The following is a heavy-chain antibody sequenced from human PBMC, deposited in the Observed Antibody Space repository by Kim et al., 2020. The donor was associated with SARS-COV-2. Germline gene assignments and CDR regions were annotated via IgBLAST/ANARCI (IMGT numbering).Heavy chain of an antibody. V-gene: IGHV4-34*01. CDR2: FNPDGRT. J-gene: IGHJ4*02. CDR3: EGAPPGWLPCDS. D-gene: IGHD5-12*01. CDR1: GASFTNDY. Sequence: SETLSLTCAVYGASFTNDYWNWFRQAPGKGLEWIGQFNPDGRTDSNPSLRSRDIISADKSQKQFSLKLNSVTAADTAVDYCEGAPPGWLPCDSWGQGTPATVSS.